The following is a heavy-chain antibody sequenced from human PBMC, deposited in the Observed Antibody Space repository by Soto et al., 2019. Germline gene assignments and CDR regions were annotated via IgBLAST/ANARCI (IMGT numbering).Heavy chain of an antibody. V-gene: IGHV3-30-3*01. CDR3: ARVLSSSNWGSYYFDY. CDR2: ISYDGSNK. D-gene: IGHD7-27*01. CDR1: GFTFSSYA. J-gene: IGHJ4*02. Sequence: QVQLVESGGGVVQPGRSLRLSCAASGFTFSSYAMHWVRQAPGKGLEWVAVISYDGSNKYYADSVKGRFTISRDNSTNTLYLQINSLRAEDTAVYYCARVLSSSNWGSYYFDYWGQGTLVTVST.